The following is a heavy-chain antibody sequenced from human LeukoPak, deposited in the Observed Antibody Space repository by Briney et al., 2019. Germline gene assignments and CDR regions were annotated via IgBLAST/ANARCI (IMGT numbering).Heavy chain of an antibody. CDR3: ARGKGWELRSWFDP. CDR1: GYTFTSYG. J-gene: IGHJ5*02. V-gene: IGHV1-8*02. CDR2: MNPDSGNT. D-gene: IGHD1-26*01. Sequence: VASVKVSCKASGYTFTSYGISWVRQATGQGLEWMGWMNPDSGNTGYAQKFQGRVTMTRNTSISTAYMELSSLRSEDTAVYYCARGKGWELRSWFDPWGQGTLVTVSS.